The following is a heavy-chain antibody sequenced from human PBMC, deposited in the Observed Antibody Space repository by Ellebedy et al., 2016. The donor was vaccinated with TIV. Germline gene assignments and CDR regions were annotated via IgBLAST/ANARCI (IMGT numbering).Heavy chain of an antibody. V-gene: IGHV3-21*01. J-gene: IGHJ4*02. CDR3: ERTKWGSGRSFDY. CDR2: LSSTSSYI. CDR1: GFTFSSYT. D-gene: IGHD7-27*01. Sequence: GESLKISCAASGFTFSSYTMNWVRPAPGKGLEWVSSLSSTSSYIYYADSVKGRFTISSDNAKNSLPLEMNSLRAEETAIYYCERTKWGSGRSFDYWGQGTLVSVSS.